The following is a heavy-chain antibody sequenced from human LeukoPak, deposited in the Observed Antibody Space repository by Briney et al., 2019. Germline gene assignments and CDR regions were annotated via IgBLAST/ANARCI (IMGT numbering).Heavy chain of an antibody. D-gene: IGHD3-22*01. J-gene: IGHJ4*02. CDR3: ARDYYDSSLGYYFDY. Sequence: ASVKVSCKASGYTFTSYYMHWVRQAPGQGLEWMGIINPSGGSTSYAQKFQGRVTMTRDMSTSTVYMELSSLRSEDTAVYYCARDYYDSSLGYYFDYWGQGTLVTVSS. CDR1: GYTFTSYY. V-gene: IGHV1-46*01. CDR2: INPSGGST.